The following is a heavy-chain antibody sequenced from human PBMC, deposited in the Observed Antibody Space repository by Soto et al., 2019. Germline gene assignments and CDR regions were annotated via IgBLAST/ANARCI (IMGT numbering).Heavy chain of an antibody. J-gene: IGHJ4*02. Sequence: QLLESGGDLIQPGGSLRLSCAASGFTFRNYAMNWVRQAPGKGLEWVSRISASGGTTYYADSVKGRFTISRDNSKSTLYLQMNILRVEDTAIYFCAKDDSGYDFLYSFDSWGQGTLVAVST. CDR3: AKDDSGYDFLYSFDS. D-gene: IGHD5-12*01. CDR1: GFTFRNYA. CDR2: ISASGGTT. V-gene: IGHV3-23*01.